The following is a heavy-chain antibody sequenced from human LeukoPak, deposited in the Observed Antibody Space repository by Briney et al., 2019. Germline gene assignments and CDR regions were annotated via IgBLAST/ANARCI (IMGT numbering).Heavy chain of an antibody. Sequence: PSETLSLTCTVSGGSISSSSYYWGWIRQPPGKGLEWIGCKYYSGSTYYNPSLKSRVTISVDTSKSQFSLKLSSVTAAETAVYYCASDVVAAAGTDALDVWGQGTMVTVSS. V-gene: IGHV4-39*01. CDR1: GGSISSSSYY. CDR2: KYYSGST. J-gene: IGHJ3*01. CDR3: ASDVVAAAGTDALDV. D-gene: IGHD6-13*01.